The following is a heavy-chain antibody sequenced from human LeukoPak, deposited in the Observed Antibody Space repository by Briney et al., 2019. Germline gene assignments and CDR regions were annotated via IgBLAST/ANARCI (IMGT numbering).Heavy chain of an antibody. Sequence: GASVKVSCKASGYTFTSYGISWVRQAPGQGLEWMGWISAYNGNTNYAQKLQGRVNMTTDTSTSTAYMELRSLRSDDTAVYYCARDKFERIYCSSTSCYPFDYWGQGTLVTVSS. D-gene: IGHD2-2*01. CDR1: GYTFTSYG. CDR3: ARDKFERIYCSSTSCYPFDY. J-gene: IGHJ4*02. CDR2: ISAYNGNT. V-gene: IGHV1-18*01.